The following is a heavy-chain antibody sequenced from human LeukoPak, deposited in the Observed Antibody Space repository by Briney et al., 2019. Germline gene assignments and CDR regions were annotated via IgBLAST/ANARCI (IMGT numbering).Heavy chain of an antibody. V-gene: IGHV3-48*03. Sequence: GGSLRLSCAASGFTFSSYEMNWVRQAPAKGLEWVSYISSSGSTIYYADSVKGRFTISRDNAKNSLYLQMNSLRAEDRAVYYCAELGITMIGGVWGKGTTVTISS. J-gene: IGHJ6*04. CDR2: ISSSGSTI. CDR1: GFTFSSYE. CDR3: AELGITMIGGV. D-gene: IGHD3-10*02.